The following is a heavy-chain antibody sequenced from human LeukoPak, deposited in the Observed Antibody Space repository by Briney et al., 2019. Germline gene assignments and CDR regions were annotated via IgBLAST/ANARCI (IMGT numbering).Heavy chain of an antibody. Sequence: GGSLRLSCAASGFTFSSYSMNWVRQAPGKGLEWVSSISSSSSYIYYAGSVKGRFTISRDNAKNSLYLQMNSLRAEDTAVYYCARLGASRARRYCDYWGQGTLVTVSS. V-gene: IGHV3-21*01. J-gene: IGHJ4*02. CDR1: GFTFSSYS. D-gene: IGHD6-6*01. CDR2: ISSSSSYI. CDR3: ARLGASRARRYCDY.